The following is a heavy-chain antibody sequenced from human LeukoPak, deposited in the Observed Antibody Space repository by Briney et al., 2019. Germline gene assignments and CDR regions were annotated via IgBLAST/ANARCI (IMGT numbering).Heavy chain of an antibody. J-gene: IGHJ4*02. D-gene: IGHD3-22*01. CDR1: GYTFTSYG. V-gene: IGHV1-18*01. CDR2: ISAYNGNT. Sequence: GASVKVSCKASGYTFTSYGISWVRQAPGQGLEWMGWISAYNGNTNYAQKLQGRVTMTTDTSTSTAYMELRSLRSDDTAVYYCARDDYSPPYYYDSSGYYGFDYWGQGTLVTVSS. CDR3: ARDDYSPPYYYDSSGYYGFDY.